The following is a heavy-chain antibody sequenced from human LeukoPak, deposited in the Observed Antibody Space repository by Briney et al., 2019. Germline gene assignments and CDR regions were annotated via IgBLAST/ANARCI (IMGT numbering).Heavy chain of an antibody. D-gene: IGHD5-24*01. CDR1: GFTFSNAW. J-gene: IGHJ6*03. Sequence: GGSLRLSCAASGFTFSNAWMSWVRQAPGKGLEWVGRIKSNTDGGTTDYAAPVKGRFTISRDDSKNTLYLQMNSLKTEDTAVYYCTTVGWDYYYMDVWGKGTTVTVSS. V-gene: IGHV3-15*01. CDR2: IKSNTDGGTT. CDR3: TTVGWDYYYMDV.